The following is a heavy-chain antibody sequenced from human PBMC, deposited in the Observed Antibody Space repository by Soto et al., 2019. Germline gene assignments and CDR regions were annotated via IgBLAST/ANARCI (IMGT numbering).Heavy chain of an antibody. V-gene: IGHV3-30-3*01. CDR3: ARDIWWEPGVDAFHI. J-gene: IGHJ3*02. Sequence: QVQLVESGGGVVQPGRSLRLSCAASGFSFNFFAMHWVRQAPGKGLEWVAAVSKDGSNTYYADSVKGRFTISRDNPKNTVYLQMNSLRVEVTAVYYFARDIWWEPGVDAFHIWGQGTMVTVSP. D-gene: IGHD1-26*01. CDR2: VSKDGSNT. CDR1: GFSFNFFA.